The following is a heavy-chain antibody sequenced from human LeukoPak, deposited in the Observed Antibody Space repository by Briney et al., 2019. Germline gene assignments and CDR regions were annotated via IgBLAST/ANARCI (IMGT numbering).Heavy chain of an antibody. CDR3: AGLELLGSAPINDP. CDR1: GFTFSTYS. J-gene: IGHJ5*02. CDR2: ISSSSSYI. D-gene: IGHD1-26*01. V-gene: IGHV3-21*01. Sequence: GGSLRLSCAASGFTFSTYSMNRVRQAPGKGLEWVSSISSSSSYIYYADSVKGRFTISRDNAKNSLYLQMNSLRAEDTAVYYCAGLELLGSAPINDPWGQGTLVTVSS.